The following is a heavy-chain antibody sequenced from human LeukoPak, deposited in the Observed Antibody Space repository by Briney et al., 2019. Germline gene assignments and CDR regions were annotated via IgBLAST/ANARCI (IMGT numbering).Heavy chain of an antibody. V-gene: IGHV4-59*08. J-gene: IGHJ3*02. Sequence: PSETLSLTCTLSGGSINSFYWSWIRQPPGKGLEWIGYIYYSGSTNYNPSLKSRVTISVDTSKNQFSLKLSSVTAADTAVYYCANRGSRERAFDIWGQGTMVTVSS. CDR1: GGSINSFY. CDR3: ANRGSRERAFDI. CDR2: IYYSGST. D-gene: IGHD3-10*01.